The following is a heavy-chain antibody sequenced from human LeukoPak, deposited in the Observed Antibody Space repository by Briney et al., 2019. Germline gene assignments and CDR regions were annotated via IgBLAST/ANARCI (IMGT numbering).Heavy chain of an antibody. CDR1: GGSITTYY. CDR3: ARLQGRGDNYLDF. Sequence: PSETLSLTCTVSGGSITTYYWSWLRQPPGKGLEWIGYISYSGSTNYNPSLKTLKSRVTMSVDMSKNQFSLKLNSVTAADTAVYYCARLQGRGDNYLDFWGQGALVTVSS. CDR2: ISYSGST. J-gene: IGHJ4*01. D-gene: IGHD7-27*01. V-gene: IGHV4-59*08.